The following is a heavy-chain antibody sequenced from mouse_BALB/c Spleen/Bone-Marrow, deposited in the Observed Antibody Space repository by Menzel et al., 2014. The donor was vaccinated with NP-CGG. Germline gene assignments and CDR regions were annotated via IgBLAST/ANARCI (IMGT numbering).Heavy chain of an antibody. Sequence: EVKLMESGGDLVQPGGSRKLSCAASGFTFSAFGMHWVRQAPERGLEWVAYIISGSNTIYYSDKVKGRFTISSDNPKNXLFLQMTSLRSEDTAMYYCARSRYDVGWFAYWGQGTLVTVSA. CDR3: ARSRYDVGWFAY. D-gene: IGHD2-14*01. V-gene: IGHV5-17*02. CDR1: GFTFSAFG. CDR2: IISGSNTI. J-gene: IGHJ3*01.